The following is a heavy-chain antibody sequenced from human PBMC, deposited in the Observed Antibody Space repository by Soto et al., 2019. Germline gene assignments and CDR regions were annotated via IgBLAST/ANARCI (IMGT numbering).Heavy chain of an antibody. CDR1: GGSISSDNYY. Sequence: SETLSLTCTVSGGSISSDNYYWSWIRQPPGKGLEWIGYIFYTGSTYYNPSLKSRVIISIDTAQNQSSLRLSSVTAADAAVYYCASTSYFDNSGSANWGQGTLVTVS. D-gene: IGHD3-22*01. V-gene: IGHV4-30-4*01. CDR3: ASTSYFDNSGSAN. J-gene: IGHJ4*02. CDR2: IFYTGST.